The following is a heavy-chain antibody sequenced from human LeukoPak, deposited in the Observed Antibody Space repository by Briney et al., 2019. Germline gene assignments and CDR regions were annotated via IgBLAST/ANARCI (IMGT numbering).Heavy chain of an antibody. Sequence: GPSLTPACAPSGFTFSSDWMHWVRHAPGKGLVWVSRINGDGSTTAYADSANGRFTLSIHNAKNTLYLQMNSLRDEDAAVYYCVRGAAPQGYWGQGTVVSVSS. CDR1: GFTFSSDW. CDR2: INGDGSTT. J-gene: IGHJ4*02. V-gene: IGHV3-74*03. CDR3: VRGAAPQGY. D-gene: IGHD2-15*01.